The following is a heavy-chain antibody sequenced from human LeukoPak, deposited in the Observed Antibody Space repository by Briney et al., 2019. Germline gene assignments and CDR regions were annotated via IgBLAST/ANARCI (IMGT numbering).Heavy chain of an antibody. CDR3: ARRVVVTRGYNWFDP. D-gene: IGHD3-22*01. CDR1: SGSFSSYY. J-gene: IGHJ5*02. Sequence: SETLSLTCAVYSGSFSSYYWSWIRQPPGKGLEWIGEINHSGSTNYNPSLKSRVTISVDTSKNQFSLKLSSVTAADTAVYYCARRVVVTRGYNWFDPWGQGTLGTVSS. CDR2: INHSGST. V-gene: IGHV4-34*01.